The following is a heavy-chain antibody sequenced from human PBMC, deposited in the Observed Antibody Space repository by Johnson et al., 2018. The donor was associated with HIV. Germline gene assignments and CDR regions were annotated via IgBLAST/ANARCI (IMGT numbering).Heavy chain of an antibody. CDR2: ISYDGSNK. CDR3: VRDPSDYDSSGLALRNDAFDI. CDR1: GFTFSSYA. D-gene: IGHD3-22*01. J-gene: IGHJ3*02. V-gene: IGHV3-30-3*01. Sequence: QVQLVESGGGVVQPGRSLRLSCAASGFTFSSYAMHWVRQAPGKWLGCVAVISYDGSNKYYADSVKGRFTISRDNSKKTLYLQMNSLRTEETAVYYCVRDPSDYDSSGLALRNDAFDIWGQGTMVTVSS.